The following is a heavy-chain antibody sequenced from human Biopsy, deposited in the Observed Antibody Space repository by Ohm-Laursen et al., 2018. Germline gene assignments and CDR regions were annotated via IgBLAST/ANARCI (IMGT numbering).Heavy chain of an antibody. Sequence: SRTLSLTCTVSGGSVRSPDHRWNWVRRAPGKGLEWIGNIYYSWTTFYSPSLRGRVTMDLDRSKNQFSLTLRSVTSADTAVYFCARAYFYGMGTSNYFLDSWGQGALVTVSS. V-gene: IGHV4-30-4*01. CDR2: IYYSWTT. J-gene: IGHJ4*02. D-gene: IGHD3-10*01. CDR1: GGSVRSPDHR. CDR3: ARAYFYGMGTSNYFLDS.